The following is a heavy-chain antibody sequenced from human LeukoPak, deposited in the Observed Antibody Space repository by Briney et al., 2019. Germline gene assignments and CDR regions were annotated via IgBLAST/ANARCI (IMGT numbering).Heavy chain of an antibody. Sequence: WWSLRLSCAAAGFTFSSYWMHWVRQAPGKGLVWVSRINSDGSSTSYADSVKGRFTISRDNAKNTLYLQMNSLRAEDTAVYYCARDLGGDCYSGFLCSVWGQGTLVTVSS. CDR2: INSDGSST. V-gene: IGHV3-74*01. CDR3: ARDLGGDCYSGFLCSV. D-gene: IGHD2-21*02. J-gene: IGHJ4*02. CDR1: GFTFSSYW.